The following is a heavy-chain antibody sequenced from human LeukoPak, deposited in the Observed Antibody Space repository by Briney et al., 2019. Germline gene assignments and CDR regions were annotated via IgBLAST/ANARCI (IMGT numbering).Heavy chain of an antibody. CDR2: IYSGGST. Sequence: GGSLRLSCAASGVTVSSNYMSWVRQAPGKGLEWVSVIYSGGSTYYADSVKGRFTISRDSSKNTLYLQMNSLRAEDTAVYYCASLNWGFWYFDLWGRGTLVTVSS. V-gene: IGHV3-66*01. CDR3: ASLNWGFWYFDL. CDR1: GVTVSSNY. D-gene: IGHD7-27*01. J-gene: IGHJ2*01.